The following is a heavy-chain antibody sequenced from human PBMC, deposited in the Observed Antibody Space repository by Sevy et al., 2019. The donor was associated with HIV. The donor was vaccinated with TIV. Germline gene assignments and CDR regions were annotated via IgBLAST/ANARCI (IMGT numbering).Heavy chain of an antibody. CDR1: GKTLTQLC. V-gene: IGHV1-24*01. CDR3: ATTKDHSESSGSPFDY. CDR2: YDPEDDKR. Sequence: ASVKVSCKVSGKTLTQLCMHWVRHAPGKGLEWMGCYDPEDDKRIYAQKFQGRVTMTEDTSTDTAYMELRILRSEDTAVYYCATTKDHSESSGSPFDYWGQGTLVTVSS. D-gene: IGHD3-22*01. J-gene: IGHJ4*02.